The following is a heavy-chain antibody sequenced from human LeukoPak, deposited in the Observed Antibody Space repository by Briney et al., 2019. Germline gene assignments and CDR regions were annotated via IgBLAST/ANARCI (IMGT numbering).Heavy chain of an antibody. V-gene: IGHV4-34*01. D-gene: IGHD1-7*01. CDR1: GGTFSSYY. CDR2: VNPSGNT. CDR3: ARKGTVSFFDY. Sequence: SETLSLTCAVSGGTFSSYYWSWIRQPPGQGLEWIGEVNPSGNTNYNPSLKSRVTISVDTSKNQFSLKLSSVTAADTAAYYCARKGTVSFFDYWGQGTLVTVSS. J-gene: IGHJ4*02.